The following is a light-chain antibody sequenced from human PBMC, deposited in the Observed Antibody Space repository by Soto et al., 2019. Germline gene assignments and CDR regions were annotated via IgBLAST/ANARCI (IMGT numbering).Light chain of an antibody. J-gene: IGKJ2*01. Sequence: AIPLTQSPSSLSASVGDRVTITCRASQGIRNDLGWFQQKPGKAPRLLIFAASTLQGGVPSRFSGSGSGTDFSLTISSLQPEDFATYYCLQDYNYPFTFGQGTQLEIK. CDR3: LQDYNYPFT. V-gene: IGKV1-6*01. CDR1: QGIRND. CDR2: AAS.